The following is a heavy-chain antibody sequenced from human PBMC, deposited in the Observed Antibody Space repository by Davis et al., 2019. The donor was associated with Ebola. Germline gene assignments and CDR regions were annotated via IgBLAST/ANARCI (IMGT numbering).Heavy chain of an antibody. Sequence: GESLKISCAASGFVFSSYVMSWVRRAPGKGLEWVSTLGTSADTYYADSVKGRFTISRDNSKNTLHLQMNSLRVEDTAMYYCAKDRGSGSYYGVGDYWGQGTLVTVSS. V-gene: IGHV3-23*01. D-gene: IGHD1-26*01. J-gene: IGHJ4*02. CDR1: GFVFSSYV. CDR3: AKDRGSGSYYGVGDY. CDR2: LGTSADT.